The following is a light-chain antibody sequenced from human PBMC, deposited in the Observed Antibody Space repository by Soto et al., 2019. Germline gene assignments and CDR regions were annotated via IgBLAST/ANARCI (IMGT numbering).Light chain of an antibody. CDR1: SSDVGTYHY. Sequence: QSALTQPPSASGSPGQSVTISCTGTSSDVGTYHYVSWYQQHPGKAPKLMIYEVYKRPSGVPDRFSGSKSGNTASLTVSGLQAEDEADYYCSSYVGSNHFAFGTGTKVTVL. V-gene: IGLV2-8*01. CDR2: EVY. CDR3: SSYVGSNHFA. J-gene: IGLJ1*01.